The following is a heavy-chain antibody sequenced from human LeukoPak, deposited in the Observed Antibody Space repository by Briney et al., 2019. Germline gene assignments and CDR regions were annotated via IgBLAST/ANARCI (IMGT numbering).Heavy chain of an antibody. Sequence: PGGSLRLSCAVSGFTFSFSSYSMNWVRQAPGKGLEWVSVIRAGGDPSHYADSVKGRFTISRDNSKNMLYLQMNSLRAEDTAIYYCAKDGHCHDSGCPTKIVVAGYIDHWGQGTLVTVSS. J-gene: IGHJ4*02. V-gene: IGHV3-23*01. CDR1: GFTFSFSSYS. D-gene: IGHD6-19*01. CDR3: AKDGHCHDSGCPTKIVVAGYIDH. CDR2: IRAGGDPS.